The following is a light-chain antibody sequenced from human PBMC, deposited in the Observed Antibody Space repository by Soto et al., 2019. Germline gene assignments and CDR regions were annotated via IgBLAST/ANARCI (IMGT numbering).Light chain of an antibody. V-gene: IGKV3-15*01. CDR1: QSVNSN. J-gene: IGKJ1*01. CDR2: GAS. Sequence: EIVMTQSPATLSVSPGERATLSCRASQSVNSNLAWYQQKPGQAPRLLMYGASTRATGIPGRFNGSGSGTEFTLTISPLQSEDFEVYYCQQYNDWPRTFGQGTKVEIK. CDR3: QQYNDWPRT.